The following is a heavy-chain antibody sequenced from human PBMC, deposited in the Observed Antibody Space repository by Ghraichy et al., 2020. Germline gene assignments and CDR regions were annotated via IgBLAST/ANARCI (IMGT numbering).Heavy chain of an antibody. CDR2: IKESGSEK. Sequence: GESLNISCEASGFTFSRYWMTWVRQAPGKGLEWVASIKESGSEKYYVDSVKGRFTISRDNAKKSLYLQMNSLRGEDTGVYFCARDGRAPGEDWGQGTLLTVSS. D-gene: IGHD6-13*01. CDR3: ARDGRAPGED. V-gene: IGHV3-7*01. CDR1: GFTFSRYW. J-gene: IGHJ4*02.